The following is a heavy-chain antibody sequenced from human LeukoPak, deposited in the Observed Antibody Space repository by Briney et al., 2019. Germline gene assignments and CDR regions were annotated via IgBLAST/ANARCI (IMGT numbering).Heavy chain of an antibody. CDR1: GFTFSRYV. V-gene: IGHV3-30-3*01. CDR2: ISYDGSKK. J-gene: IGHJ4*02. Sequence: PGTSLRLSCAVSGFTFSRYVMHWVRQAPGKGLEWVAVISYDGSKKADSVKGRFTISRDNSKNTLYLQMTSLRAEDTAVYYCARDSSDYWGQGTLVTVSS. CDR3: ARDSSDY.